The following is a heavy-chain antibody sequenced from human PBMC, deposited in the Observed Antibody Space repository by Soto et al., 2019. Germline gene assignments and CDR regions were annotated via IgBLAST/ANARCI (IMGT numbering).Heavy chain of an antibody. Sequence: SETLSLTCTVSGGSISSYYWSWIRQPAGKGLEWIGRIYTSGSTNYNPSLKSRVTMSVDTSKNQFSLKLSSVTAADTVVYYCAREIAAAGPIDYWGQGTLVTVSS. CDR3: AREIAAAGPIDY. D-gene: IGHD6-13*01. CDR2: IYTSGST. V-gene: IGHV4-4*07. J-gene: IGHJ4*02. CDR1: GGSISSYY.